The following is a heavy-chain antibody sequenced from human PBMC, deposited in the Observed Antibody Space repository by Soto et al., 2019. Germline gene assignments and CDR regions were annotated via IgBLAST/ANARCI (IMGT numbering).Heavy chain of an antibody. J-gene: IGHJ4*02. CDR3: AREMWTRSGPQNFFDY. CDR1: GYSFTSYG. CDR2: ISPSSGYT. V-gene: IGHV1-18*01. D-gene: IGHD6-25*01. Sequence: ASVKVSCNSSGYSFTSYGFFWVRQVPGQGLEWMGYISPSSGYTTYAPNLQDRVIMTTDSSTTTVYMELRSLRSDDTAVYYCAREMWTRSGPQNFFDYWGQGALVSVSS.